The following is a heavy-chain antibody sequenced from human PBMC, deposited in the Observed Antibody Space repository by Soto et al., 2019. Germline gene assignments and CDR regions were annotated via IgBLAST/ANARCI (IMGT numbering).Heavy chain of an antibody. V-gene: IGHV3-7*03. CDR3: ARVLGSDGAFDI. CDR1: GFTFSSYW. D-gene: IGHD1-26*01. J-gene: IGHJ3*02. CDR2: IKQDGSEK. Sequence: GGSLRLSCAASGFTFSSYWMSWVRQAPGKGLEWVASIKQDGSEKYYVDSVKGRFTISRDNAKNSLYLQMNSLRAEDTALYACARVLGSDGAFDIWGQGTMVTVSS.